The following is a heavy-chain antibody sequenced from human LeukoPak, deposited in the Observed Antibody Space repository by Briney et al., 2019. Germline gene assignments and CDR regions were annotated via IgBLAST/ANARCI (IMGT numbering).Heavy chain of an antibody. CDR1: GGSFSGYY. CDR3: ARGGGYCSGGSCYSLNWFDP. J-gene: IGHJ5*02. D-gene: IGHD2-15*01. Sequence: PSETPSLTCAVYGGSFSGYYWSWIRQPPGKGLEWIGEINHSGSTNYNPSLKSRVTISVDTSKNQFSLKLSSVTAADTAVYYCARGGGYCSGGSCYSLNWFDPWGQGTLVTVSS. V-gene: IGHV4-34*01. CDR2: INHSGST.